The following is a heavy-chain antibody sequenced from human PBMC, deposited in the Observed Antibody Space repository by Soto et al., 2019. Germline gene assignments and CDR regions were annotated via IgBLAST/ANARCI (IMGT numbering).Heavy chain of an antibody. V-gene: IGHV4-28*01. CDR2: IYYSGTT. D-gene: IGHD1-26*01. Sequence: QVQLQESGPGLAKPSDTLSLTCAVSGYSISSSNWWGWIRQPPGKGLEWIGYIYYSGTTYYNPSLKSRVNMSVDTSKNQFSLKLTPVTAVDTAVYYCARREIQGPIDYWGQGTLVTVSS. J-gene: IGHJ4*02. CDR3: ARREIQGPIDY. CDR1: GYSISSSNW.